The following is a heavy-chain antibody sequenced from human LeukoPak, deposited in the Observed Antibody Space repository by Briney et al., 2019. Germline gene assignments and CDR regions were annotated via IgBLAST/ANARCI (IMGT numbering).Heavy chain of an antibody. Sequence: GGSLRLSCEASGFTFSSYWMSWVRQAPGKGLGCVAHIFPDGHQESCDASVRGRFTVYRDNAKNSVFLQMNSLRVEDTAIYYCARWRWQQSEFDLWGQGALVTVSS. J-gene: IGHJ4*02. CDR1: GFTFSSYW. CDR2: IFPDGHQE. CDR3: ARWRWQQSEFDL. V-gene: IGHV3-7*01. D-gene: IGHD5-24*01.